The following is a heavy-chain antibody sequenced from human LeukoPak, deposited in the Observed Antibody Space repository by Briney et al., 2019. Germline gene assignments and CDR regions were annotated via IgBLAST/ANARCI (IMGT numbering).Heavy chain of an antibody. CDR1: GGTFSSYA. Sequence: SVKVSCKASGGTFSSYAISWVRQAPGQGLEWMGRIIPILGIANYAQKFQGRVTITADKSTSTAYMELSNLRSEDTAVYYCARDPSVDCSSTSCYYYGMDVWGQGTTVTASS. CDR3: ARDPSVDCSSTSCYYYGMDV. D-gene: IGHD2-2*01. V-gene: IGHV1-69*04. J-gene: IGHJ6*02. CDR2: IIPILGIA.